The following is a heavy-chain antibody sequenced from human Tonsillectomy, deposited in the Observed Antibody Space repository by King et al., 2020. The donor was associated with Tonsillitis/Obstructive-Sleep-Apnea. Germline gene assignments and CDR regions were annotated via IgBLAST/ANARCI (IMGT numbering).Heavy chain of an antibody. CDR3: ARARGDIVPYYYMDV. D-gene: IGHD2-15*01. V-gene: IGHV3-11*05. CDR1: GLTFSDYY. J-gene: IGHJ6*03. Sequence: QEQLVQSGGGLVKPGGSLRLSCAASGLTFSDYYMSWIRQAPGKGLEWVSYISSSSSYTNYADSVKGRFTISRDNAKNSLYLQMNSLRAEDTAVYYCARARGDIVPYYYMDVWGKGTTVTVSS. CDR2: ISSSSSYT.